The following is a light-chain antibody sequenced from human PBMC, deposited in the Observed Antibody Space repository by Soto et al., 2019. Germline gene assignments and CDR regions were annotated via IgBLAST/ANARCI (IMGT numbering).Light chain of an antibody. J-gene: IGLJ1*01. Sequence: QSVLTQPRSLSGSPGQSVTISCTGTISDVGGYNYVSWYQHHPGKAPKLMIYDVDKRPSGVPGRFSGSKSGNTASLTISGLQAEDEADYYCCSYAGSYPFVFGTGTKVTVL. CDR3: CSYAGSYPFV. CDR1: ISDVGGYNY. CDR2: DVD. V-gene: IGLV2-11*01.